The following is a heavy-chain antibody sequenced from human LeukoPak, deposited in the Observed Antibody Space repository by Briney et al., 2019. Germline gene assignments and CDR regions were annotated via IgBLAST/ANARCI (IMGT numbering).Heavy chain of an antibody. D-gene: IGHD3-16*01. V-gene: IGHV3-7*01. Sequence: HTGGSLRLSCAASGFTFTRYWMTWVRQAPGKGLELVANIKEDGSEKYYVDSVKGRFTISRDNAKNSLYLQINSLRVEDTAVYYCVYGGSYYVAWGQGTLVTVSS. CDR1: GFTFTRYW. CDR3: VYGGSYYVA. J-gene: IGHJ5*02. CDR2: IKEDGSEK.